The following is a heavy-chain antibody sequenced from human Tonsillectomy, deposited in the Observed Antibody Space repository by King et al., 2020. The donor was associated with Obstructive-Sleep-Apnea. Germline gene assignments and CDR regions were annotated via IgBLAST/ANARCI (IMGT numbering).Heavy chain of an antibody. CDR3: TKGPIGCYFDY. CDR1: GFTFSNAW. D-gene: IGHD6-19*01. V-gene: IGHV3-15*01. J-gene: IGHJ4*02. Sequence: VQLVESGGGLVKPGESLRLSCAVSGFTFSNAWMSLVRQAPGKGPGWVGRIKTKTEGWTTDYAAPVKGRFTISRDDSKNTLYLQMNSLKTEDTAVYYCTKGPIGCYFDYWGQGTLVTVSS. CDR2: IKTKTEGWTT.